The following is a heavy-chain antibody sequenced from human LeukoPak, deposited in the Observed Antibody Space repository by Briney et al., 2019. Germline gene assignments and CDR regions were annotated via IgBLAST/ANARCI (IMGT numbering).Heavy chain of an antibody. J-gene: IGHJ4*02. D-gene: IGHD3-16*01. CDR2: IIPILGIT. V-gene: IGHV1-69*04. Sequence: SVKVSCKASGGAFSSYAISWVRQAPGQGLEWMGRIIPILGITNYAQKFQGRVTITADKSTSTAYMELSSLRSDDTAVYYCARDPSGGYVPYFDYWGQGTLVTVSS. CDR1: GGAFSSYA. CDR3: ARDPSGGYVPYFDY.